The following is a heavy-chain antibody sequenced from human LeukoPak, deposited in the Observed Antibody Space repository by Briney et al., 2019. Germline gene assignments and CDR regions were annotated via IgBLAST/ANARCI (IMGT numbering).Heavy chain of an antibody. CDR3: ARDGGSRSSPLDSDY. CDR2: ISYSGST. CDR1: GASISSYY. D-gene: IGHD3-10*01. Sequence: SETLSLTCTVSGASISSYYWSWIRQPPGKGLEWIAYISYSGSTNYNPSLKSRATISVDTSKNQLSLKVRSVTAADTAVYYCARDGGSRSSPLDSDYWGQGTLVTVSS. J-gene: IGHJ4*02. V-gene: IGHV4-59*01.